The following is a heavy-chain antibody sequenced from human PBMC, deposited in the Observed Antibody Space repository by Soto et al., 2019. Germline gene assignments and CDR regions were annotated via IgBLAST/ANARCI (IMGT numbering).Heavy chain of an antibody. CDR2: IYYSGST. CDR1: GGSISSGGYY. D-gene: IGHD4-17*01. CDR3: ARVSHGDFTYDY. V-gene: IGHV4-31*03. Sequence: SETLSLTCTVSGGSISSGGYYWSWIRQHPGKGLEWIGYIYYSGSTYYNPSLKSRVTISVDTSKNQFSLKLSSVTAADTAVYYCARVSHGDFTYDYWGQGTLVTASS. J-gene: IGHJ4*02.